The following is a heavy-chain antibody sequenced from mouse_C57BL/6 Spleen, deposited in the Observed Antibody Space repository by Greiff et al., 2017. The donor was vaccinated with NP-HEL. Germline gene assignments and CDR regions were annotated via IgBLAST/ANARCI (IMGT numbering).Heavy chain of an antibody. D-gene: IGHD1-1*01. CDR3: AGVVNYYGSSYLYWYFDV. V-gene: IGHV1-53*01. CDR2: INPSNGGT. CDR1: GYTFTSYW. J-gene: IGHJ1*03. Sequence: QVQLQQPGTELVKPGASVKLSCKASGYTFTSYWMHWVKQRPGQGLEWIGNINPSNGGTNYNEKFKSKATLTVDKSSSTAYMQLSSLTSEDSAVYYCAGVVNYYGSSYLYWYFDVWGTGTTVTVSS.